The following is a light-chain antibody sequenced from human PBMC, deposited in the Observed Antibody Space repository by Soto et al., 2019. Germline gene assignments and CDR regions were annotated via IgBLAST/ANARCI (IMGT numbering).Light chain of an antibody. V-gene: IGLV2-14*01. CDR2: EVT. CDR1: SRDIGFFNY. Sequence: QSVLTQPASVSGSPGQSITISCTGTSRDIGFFNYVSWYQQFPGNAPKLIIFEVTNRPSGVSNRFSASKSGNTASLTLSGLQTEDGADYYCSSYTTRSTYVFGTGTKVTVL. CDR3: SSYTTRSTYV. J-gene: IGLJ1*01.